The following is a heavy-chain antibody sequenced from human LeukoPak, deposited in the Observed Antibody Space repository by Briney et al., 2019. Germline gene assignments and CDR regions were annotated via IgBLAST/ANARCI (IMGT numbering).Heavy chain of an antibody. V-gene: IGHV3-7*01. J-gene: IGHJ4*02. Sequence: GGSLRLSCAASGFTFSGYWMSWVRQAPGKGLEWVANIKQDGSEKYYVDSVKGRFTISRDNAKNSLYLQMNSLRAEDTAVYYCARDLAGRYWGQGTLVTVSS. CDR2: IKQDGSEK. CDR1: GFTFSGYW. CDR3: ARDLAGRY.